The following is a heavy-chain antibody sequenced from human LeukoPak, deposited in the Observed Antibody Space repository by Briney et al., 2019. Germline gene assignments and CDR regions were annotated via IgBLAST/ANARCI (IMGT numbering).Heavy chain of an antibody. Sequence: ASVKVSRKASGYTLTSYDINWVRQATGQGLEWMGWMNPNSGRTGYAQNFQGRITITRNASISTAYMGLSSLRSEDTAVYYCTRETSSRYFDYWGQGTLVTVSS. V-gene: IGHV1-8*01. CDR2: MNPNSGRT. CDR1: GYTLTSYD. CDR3: TRETSSRYFDY. J-gene: IGHJ4*02.